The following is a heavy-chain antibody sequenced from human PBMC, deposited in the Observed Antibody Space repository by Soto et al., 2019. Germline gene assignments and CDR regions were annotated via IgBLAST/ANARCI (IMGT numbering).Heavy chain of an antibody. CDR2: VYHSGST. J-gene: IGHJ4*02. CDR1: GGSISTYY. V-gene: IGHV4-59*08. D-gene: IGHD1-26*01. Sequence: SETLSLTCTVSGGSISTYYWTWIRQSPGKGPEWIGYVYHSGSTNYNPSLKSRVTISVDTSKNHFSLKLSSVTAADTAVYYCARRYGGNLDYWGQGTLVTVSS. CDR3: ARRYGGNLDY.